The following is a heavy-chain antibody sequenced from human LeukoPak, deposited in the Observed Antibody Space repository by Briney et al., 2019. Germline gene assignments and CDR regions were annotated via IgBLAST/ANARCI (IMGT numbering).Heavy chain of an antibody. CDR3: AREKFDS. J-gene: IGHJ5*01. Sequence: GGSLRLSCAASGFAFSNFAMHWVRQAPGKGLEWVAVVSYEGTIKYYSDSAKGRFTISRDNSNSLISLQMNNLTTEDTAVYYCAREKFDSWGQGTLVIVSP. CDR1: GFAFSNFA. CDR2: VSYEGTIK. V-gene: IGHV3-30*14.